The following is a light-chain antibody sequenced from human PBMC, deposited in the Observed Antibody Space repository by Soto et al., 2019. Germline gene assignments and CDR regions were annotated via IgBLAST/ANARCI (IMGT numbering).Light chain of an antibody. CDR3: QQSNNWPPWT. V-gene: IGKV3-15*01. CDR2: GAS. Sequence: EVVMTQYTATMSVSPGERASLCVRASQSVSSNLAWYQQKPGQAPRLFIYGASTGATGIPARFSGSGSGTEFTLTLSSLQSEDFAVYYCQQSNNWPPWTIGQGTQVDIK. CDR1: QSVSSN. J-gene: IGKJ1*01.